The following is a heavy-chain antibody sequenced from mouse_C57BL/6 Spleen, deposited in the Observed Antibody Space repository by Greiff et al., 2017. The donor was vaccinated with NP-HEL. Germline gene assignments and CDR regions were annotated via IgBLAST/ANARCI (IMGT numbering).Heavy chain of an antibody. Sequence: EVHLVESGGGLVKPGGSLKLSCAASGFTFSDYGMHWVRQAPEKGLEWVAYISSGSSTIYYADTVKGRFTISRDNAKNTLFLQMTSLRSEDTAMYYCATYYGSSYGWYFDVWGTGTTVTVSS. J-gene: IGHJ1*03. CDR1: GFTFSDYG. V-gene: IGHV5-17*01. D-gene: IGHD1-1*01. CDR2: ISSGSSTI. CDR3: ATYYGSSYGWYFDV.